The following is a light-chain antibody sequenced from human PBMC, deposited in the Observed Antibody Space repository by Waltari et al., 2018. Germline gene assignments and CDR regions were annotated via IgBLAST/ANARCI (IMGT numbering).Light chain of an antibody. J-gene: IGKJ2*01. V-gene: IGKV1-8*01. CDR1: QDISSY. Sequence: AIRMTQSPSSFSASTGSRVTITCRASQDISSYLAWYQQKPGKAPKLLIYAASTLQSGVPSRFSGSGSGTDFTLTISGLQSEDFATYYCQQYYSYPYTFGQGTKRQIK. CDR3: QQYYSYPYT. CDR2: AAS.